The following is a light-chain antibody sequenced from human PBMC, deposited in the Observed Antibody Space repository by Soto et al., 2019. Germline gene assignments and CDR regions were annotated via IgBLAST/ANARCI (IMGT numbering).Light chain of an antibody. CDR3: QQYYHGLSLT. V-gene: IGKV3-11*01. CDR2: DAS. J-gene: IGKJ4*01. CDR1: QSVSSY. Sequence: EIVLTQSPATLSLSPGERATLSCRASQSVSSYLAWYQHKPGQAPRLLIYDASNRATGIPARFSGSGSGTDFTLTISSLQAEDVATYYCQQYYHGLSLTFGGGTKVELK.